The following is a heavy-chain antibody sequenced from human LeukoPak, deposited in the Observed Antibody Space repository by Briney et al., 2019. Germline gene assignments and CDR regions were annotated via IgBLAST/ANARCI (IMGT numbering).Heavy chain of an antibody. CDR2: ISAYNGNT. D-gene: IGHD1-26*01. CDR1: GYTFTSYG. J-gene: IGHJ3*02. V-gene: IGHV1-18*01. Sequence: ASVKVSCKASGYTFTSYGISWVRQAPGQGPEWMGWISAYNGNTNYAQKLQGRVTMTTDTSTSTAYMELRSLRSDDTAVYYCARGYSGSYLHDAFDIWGQGTMVTVSS. CDR3: ARGYSGSYLHDAFDI.